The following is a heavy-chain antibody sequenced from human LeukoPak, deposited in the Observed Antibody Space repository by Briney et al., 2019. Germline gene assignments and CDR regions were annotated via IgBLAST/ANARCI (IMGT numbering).Heavy chain of an antibody. CDR1: GFTFSNFW. Sequence: GGSLRLSCAASGFTFSNFWMHWVRQAPGKGLVWVALIYGDGSFTRYADSVKGRFTISRDNAKNTVYLQMNSLRVEDTAVYYCARDIVVVPAAQYYFDYWGQGTLVTVSS. J-gene: IGHJ4*02. V-gene: IGHV3-74*01. CDR3: ARDIVVVPAAQYYFDY. D-gene: IGHD2-2*01. CDR2: IYGDGSFT.